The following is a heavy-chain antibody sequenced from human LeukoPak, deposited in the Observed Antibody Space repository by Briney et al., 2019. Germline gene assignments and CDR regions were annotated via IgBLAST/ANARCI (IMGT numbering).Heavy chain of an antibody. CDR3: ARVGGSYYKAFDI. V-gene: IGHV1-69*05. CDR1: GYTFTSYG. CDR2: IIPIFGTA. D-gene: IGHD1-26*01. J-gene: IGHJ3*02. Sequence: ASVKVSCKASGYTFTSYGISWVRQARGQGLEWMGGIIPIFGTANYAQKFQGRVTITTDESTSTAYMELSSLRSEDTAVYYCARVGGSYYKAFDIWGQGTMVTVSS.